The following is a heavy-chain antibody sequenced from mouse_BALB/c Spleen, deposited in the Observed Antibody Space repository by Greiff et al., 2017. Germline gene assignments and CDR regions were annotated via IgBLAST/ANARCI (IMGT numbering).Heavy chain of an antibody. CDR2: ILPGSGST. D-gene: IGHD2-10*02. J-gene: IGHJ2*01. CDR1: GYTFSSYW. CDR3: ARWGYDDY. Sequence: QVQLQQSGAELMKPGASVKISCKATGYTFSSYWIEWVKQRPGHGLEWIGEILPGSGSTNYNEKFKGKATLTADKSSSTAYMQLSSLTSEDSAVYFCARWGYDDYWGQGTTLTVSS. V-gene: IGHV1-9*01.